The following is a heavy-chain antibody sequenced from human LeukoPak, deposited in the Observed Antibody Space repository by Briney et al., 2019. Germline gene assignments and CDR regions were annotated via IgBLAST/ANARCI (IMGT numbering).Heavy chain of an antibody. Sequence: SETRSLTCTVSGRSNYGSWMRQPPGRGLEWIGYIHYSGSTNYNTSLKSRVTISIDTSKNQLSLKVNSVTAADTAVYYCAKDPLITIFGVVITPDYWGQGTLVTVSS. J-gene: IGHJ4*02. CDR2: IHYSGST. CDR1: GRSNY. V-gene: IGHV4-59*12. CDR3: AKDPLITIFGVVITPDY. D-gene: IGHD3-3*01.